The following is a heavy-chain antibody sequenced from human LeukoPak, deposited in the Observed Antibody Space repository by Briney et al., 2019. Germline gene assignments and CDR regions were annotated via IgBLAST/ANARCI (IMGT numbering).Heavy chain of an antibody. D-gene: IGHD6-6*01. J-gene: IGHJ4*02. V-gene: IGHV3-33*08. CDR3: ARPYRASSSMGYFDY. Sequence: GGSLRLSCAASGFTVSSNYMSWVRQAPGKGLEWVAVIWYDGSNKYYADSVKGRFTISRDNSKNTLYLQMNSLRAEDTAVYYCARPYRASSSMGYFDYWGQGTLVTVSS. CDR1: GFTVSSNY. CDR2: IWYDGSNK.